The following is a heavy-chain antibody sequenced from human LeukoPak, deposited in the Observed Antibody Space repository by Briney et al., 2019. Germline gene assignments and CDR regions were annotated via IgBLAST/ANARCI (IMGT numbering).Heavy chain of an antibody. CDR2: IETDGSST. CDR1: GFTFSTYW. V-gene: IGHV3-74*01. CDR3: ARAGYYGISVNDAFDV. Sequence: GGSLRLSCAASGFTFSTYWMHWVRQAPGKGLVWVARIETDGSSTSYADSVKGRFTISRDNAKNTLFLQMNSLRAEDTAVYYCARAGYYGISVNDAFDVWGQVSMVTVSS. D-gene: IGHD3-22*01. J-gene: IGHJ3*01.